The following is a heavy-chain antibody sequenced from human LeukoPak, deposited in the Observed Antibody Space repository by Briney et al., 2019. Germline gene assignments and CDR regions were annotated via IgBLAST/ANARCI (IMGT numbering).Heavy chain of an antibody. Sequence: SETLSLTCTVSGGSLKNYYWSWIRQSPGKGLEWLGYIYSPGSTSYNPSLRGRVTISLDTSKKQFSLELRSVAATDTAIYYCARHRDILTGYAIEIWGQGTLVTVSS. CDR3: ARHRDILTGYAIEI. J-gene: IGHJ4*02. CDR2: IYSPGST. V-gene: IGHV4-59*08. CDR1: GGSLKNYY. D-gene: IGHD3-9*01.